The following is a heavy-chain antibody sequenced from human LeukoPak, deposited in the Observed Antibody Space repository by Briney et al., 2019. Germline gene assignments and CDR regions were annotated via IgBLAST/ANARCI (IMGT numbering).Heavy chain of an antibody. CDR1: GFTFSSIW. Sequence: PGGSLRHSCATSGFTFSSIWMSWVRQAPGKGLEWVANIKHDGSETNYVDSVKGRFTISRDNAKNSLHLQMNSLRVEDTAVYYCAKNGGPHGMDVWGQGTTVTVSS. J-gene: IGHJ6*02. CDR3: AKNGGPHGMDV. D-gene: IGHD3-16*01. V-gene: IGHV3-7*02. CDR2: IKHDGSET.